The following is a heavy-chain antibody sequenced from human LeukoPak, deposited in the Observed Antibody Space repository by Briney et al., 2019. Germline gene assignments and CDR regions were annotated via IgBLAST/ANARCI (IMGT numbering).Heavy chain of an antibody. D-gene: IGHD3-3*01. CDR3: AREDYDFWSGYSDY. J-gene: IGHJ4*02. V-gene: IGHV3-64*01. CDR1: GFTFSSYA. Sequence: GGSLRLSCAASGFTFSSYAMHWVRQAPGKGLEYVSAISSNGGSTYYTNSVKGRFTISRDNSKNTLYLQMGSLRAEDTAVYYCAREDYDFWSGYSDYWGQGTLVTVSS. CDR2: ISSNGGST.